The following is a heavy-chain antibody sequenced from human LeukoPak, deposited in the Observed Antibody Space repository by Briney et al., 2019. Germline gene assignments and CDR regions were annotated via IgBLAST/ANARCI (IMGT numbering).Heavy chain of an antibody. CDR1: GGTFSSYA. CDR3: ARGTGEGDMDAFDI. V-gene: IGHV1-69*13. D-gene: IGHD3-10*01. Sequence: SVKVSCKASGGTFSSYAISWVRQAPGQGLEWMGGIIPIFGTANYAQKFQGRVTITADESTSTAYMELSSLRSEDTAVYYCARGTGEGDMDAFDIWGQGTMVTVSS. J-gene: IGHJ3*02. CDR2: IIPIFGTA.